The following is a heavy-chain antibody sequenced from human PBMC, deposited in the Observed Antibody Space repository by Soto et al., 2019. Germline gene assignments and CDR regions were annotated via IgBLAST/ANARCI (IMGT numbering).Heavy chain of an antibody. Sequence: QVQLVQSGAEVKKPGASVKVSCKASGYTFTSYDINWVRQATGQGLEWMGWMNPNSGNTDYAQKFQGRVTMTRNTSIGTAYMELSSLRAEDTAVYYCAIRYNYYGMDVWGQGTTVTVSS. J-gene: IGHJ6*02. V-gene: IGHV1-8*01. CDR1: GYTFTSYD. CDR3: AIRYNYYGMDV. D-gene: IGHD4-17*01. CDR2: MNPNSGNT.